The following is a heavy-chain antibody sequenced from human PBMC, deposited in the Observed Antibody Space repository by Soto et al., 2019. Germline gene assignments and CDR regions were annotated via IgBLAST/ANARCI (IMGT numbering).Heavy chain of an antibody. CDR3: CTPKLYYAESLYIFDL. V-gene: IGHV3-49*03. J-gene: IGHJ4*01. CDR1: GLSFGIYT. CDR2: IRGEAYGGTT. Sequence: GGSLRLSCPVSGLSFGIYTICWFRQAPGKGLEWVGFIRGEAYGGTTEYAASVKGRFTITRDDSKGIAYLQMNSLKTEDTAVYYCCTPKLYYAESLYIFDLWVHGTLVTVSS. D-gene: IGHD2-2*01.